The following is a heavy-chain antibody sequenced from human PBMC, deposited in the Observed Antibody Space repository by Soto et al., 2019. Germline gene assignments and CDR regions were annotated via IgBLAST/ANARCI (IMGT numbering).Heavy chain of an antibody. D-gene: IGHD5-12*01. Sequence: GGSLRLSCAASGFTFSSYSMNWVRQAPGKGLEWVSYISSSGTSIFYADSVKGRFTISRDNAKNSLYLQMDSLRDEDTAVYYCARRLPLQAAFEIWGQGTMVTGSS. CDR3: ARRLPLQAAFEI. J-gene: IGHJ3*02. CDR2: ISSSGTSI. CDR1: GFTFSSYS. V-gene: IGHV3-48*02.